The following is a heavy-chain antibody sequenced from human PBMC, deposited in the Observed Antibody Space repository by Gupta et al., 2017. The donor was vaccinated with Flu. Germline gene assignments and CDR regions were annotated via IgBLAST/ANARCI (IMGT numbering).Heavy chain of an antibody. Sequence: EVQLVESGGGLVQPGGSLRLSCAASGFTFSSYWMSWVRQAPGKGLEWVANIKQDGSEKYYVDSVKGRFTISRDNAKNSLYLQMNSLRAEDTAVYYCARDKGPYYDFWSGYYGDAFDIWGQGTMVTVSS. V-gene: IGHV3-7*01. CDR2: IKQDGSEK. CDR3: ARDKGPYYDFWSGYYGDAFDI. CDR1: GFTFSSYW. J-gene: IGHJ3*02. D-gene: IGHD3-3*01.